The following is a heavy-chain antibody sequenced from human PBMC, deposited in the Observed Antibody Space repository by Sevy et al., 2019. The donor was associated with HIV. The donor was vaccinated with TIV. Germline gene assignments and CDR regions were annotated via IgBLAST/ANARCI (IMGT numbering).Heavy chain of an antibody. D-gene: IGHD3-22*01. V-gene: IGHV4-61*01. Sequence: SETLSLTCTVSGGSVSSGSYYWSWIRQPPGKGLEWIGYIYYSGSTNYNPSLKSRVTISVDTSKNQFSLKLSSVTAADTAVYYCPRDWSTYYYDSSGYPQIYYYGMDVWGQGTTVTVSS. J-gene: IGHJ6*02. CDR1: GGSVSSGSYY. CDR3: PRDWSTYYYDSSGYPQIYYYGMDV. CDR2: IYYSGST.